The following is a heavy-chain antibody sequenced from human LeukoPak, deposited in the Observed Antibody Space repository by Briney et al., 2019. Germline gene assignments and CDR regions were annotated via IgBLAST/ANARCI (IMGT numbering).Heavy chain of an antibody. CDR1: GFTFSSYN. D-gene: IGHD2/OR15-2a*01. CDR3: TRVSTTDDY. J-gene: IGHJ4*02. Sequence: GGSLRLSCAASGFTFSSYNMNWVRQAPGKGLEWVSAISGSGGSTYYADSVKGRFTISRDNSKNTLYLQMNSLRAEDTAVYYCTRVSTTDDYWGQGTLVTVSS. CDR2: ISGSGGST. V-gene: IGHV3-23*01.